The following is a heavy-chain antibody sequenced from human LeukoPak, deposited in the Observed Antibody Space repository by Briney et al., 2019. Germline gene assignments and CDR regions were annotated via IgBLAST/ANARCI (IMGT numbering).Heavy chain of an antibody. J-gene: IGHJ4*02. CDR1: GYTFTGYY. V-gene: IGHV1-2*02. Sequence: ASVKVSCKASGYTFTGYYMHWVRQAPGQGLEWMGWINPNSGGTYYAQKFQGRVTMTSDTSISTAYMELSRLRSDNAAVYYCARDLYGGTSATFDYWGEGTLVTVSS. D-gene: IGHD4-23*01. CDR2: INPNSGGT. CDR3: ARDLYGGTSATFDY.